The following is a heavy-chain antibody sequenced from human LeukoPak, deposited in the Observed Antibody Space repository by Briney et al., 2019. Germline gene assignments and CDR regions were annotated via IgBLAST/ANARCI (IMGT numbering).Heavy chain of an antibody. V-gene: IGHV3-21*01. J-gene: IGHJ4*02. CDR2: ISSSSSYI. Sequence: GGSLRLSCAASGFTFSSYSMNWVRQAPGKGLEWVSSISSSSSYIYYADSVKCRFTISRDNAKNSLYLQMNSLRAEDTAVYYCARDASTRSFDYWGQGTLVTVSS. CDR1: GFTFSSYS. CDR3: ARDASTRSFDY.